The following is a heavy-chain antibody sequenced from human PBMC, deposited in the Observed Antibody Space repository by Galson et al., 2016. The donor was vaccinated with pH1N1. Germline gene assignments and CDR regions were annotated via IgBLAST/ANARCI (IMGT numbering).Heavy chain of an antibody. Sequence: SLRLSCAASGVRFVSSGMTWVRQAPGKGLERISSISGIGANTYYADSVKGRFTISRDNSQNTLYLQMDSLRAEDTALYYCAKDLFDAAGAPFEHWGQGALVTVSS. CDR1: GVRFVSSG. CDR3: AKDLFDAAGAPFEH. CDR2: ISGIGANT. D-gene: IGHD1-26*01. J-gene: IGHJ4*02. V-gene: IGHV3-23*01.